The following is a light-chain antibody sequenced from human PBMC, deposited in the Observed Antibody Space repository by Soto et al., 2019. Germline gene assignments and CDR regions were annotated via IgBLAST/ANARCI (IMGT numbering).Light chain of an antibody. CDR2: DVS. CDR1: HSVSSNY. Sequence: EIVLTQSPGTLSLSPGERATLSCRSSHSVSSNYLAWYQQKPGQAPRLLIYDVSSRATGIPDRFSGSGSGTDFTLTISRLEAVDFAVYYCQHYGISPTFGQGTKVEIK. V-gene: IGKV3-20*01. J-gene: IGKJ1*01. CDR3: QHYGISPT.